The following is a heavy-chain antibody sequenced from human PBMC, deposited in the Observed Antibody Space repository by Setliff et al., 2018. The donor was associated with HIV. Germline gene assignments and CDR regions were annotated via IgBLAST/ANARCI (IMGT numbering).Heavy chain of an antibody. CDR1: GGSLSSGCDY. Sequence: SETLSLTCTVSGGSLSSGCDYWTWIRQPAGKGLEWIGHIYSAGSTNYNPTLTSRVTMSVDMSKNQFSLKLRSVTAADMAVYYCVREYSGVYPDFSFYIDVWGKGTTVTVSS. D-gene: IGHD5-12*01. CDR3: VREYSGVYPDFSFYIDV. V-gene: IGHV4-61*09. J-gene: IGHJ6*03. CDR2: IYSAGST.